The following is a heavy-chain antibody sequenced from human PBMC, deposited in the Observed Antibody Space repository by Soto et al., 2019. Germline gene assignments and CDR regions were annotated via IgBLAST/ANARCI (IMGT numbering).Heavy chain of an antibody. CDR2: ISYGGSNK. CDR3: GSSGWSNYNGMDV. Sequence: QVQLVESGGGVIQPGRSLRLSCAASGFTFSSYAMHWVRQAPGKGLEWVAVISYGGSNKYYADSVKGRFTISRDNSKNTLYLQMNSLRGEDTAVYYCGSSGWSNYNGMDVWGQGTTVTVSS. CDR1: GFTFSSYA. J-gene: IGHJ6*02. V-gene: IGHV3-30*03. D-gene: IGHD6-19*01.